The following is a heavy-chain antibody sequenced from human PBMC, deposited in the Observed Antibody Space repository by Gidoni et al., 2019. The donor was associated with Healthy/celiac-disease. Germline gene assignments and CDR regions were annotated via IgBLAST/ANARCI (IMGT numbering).Heavy chain of an antibody. CDR2: IYYSGST. CDR3: ARHGDYYDSSGRYWYFDL. Sequence: QLQLQESGPGLVKPSETLSLPCTVSGGSLSSRSYYWGWIRQPPGKGLEWIGSIYYSGSTYYNPSLKSRVTISVDTSKNQFSLKLSSVTAADTAVYYCARHGDYYDSSGRYWYFDLWGRGTLVTVSS. V-gene: IGHV4-39*01. D-gene: IGHD3-22*01. CDR1: GGSLSSRSYY. J-gene: IGHJ2*01.